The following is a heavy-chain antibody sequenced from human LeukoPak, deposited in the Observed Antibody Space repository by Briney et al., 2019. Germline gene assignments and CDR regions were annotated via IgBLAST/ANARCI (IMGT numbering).Heavy chain of an antibody. J-gene: IGHJ4*02. Sequence: PGGSLRLSCEGSGFTFCNYWMSWVREAPGKGLEWVANIQQHGSEKYYVDSVKGRFTISRDNAKNSLYLQMNSLRAEDTAVYYCARDLVLWFGELPYFDYWGQGTLVTVSS. CDR2: IQQHGSEK. D-gene: IGHD3-10*01. CDR1: GFTFCNYW. V-gene: IGHV3-7*01. CDR3: ARDLVLWFGELPYFDY.